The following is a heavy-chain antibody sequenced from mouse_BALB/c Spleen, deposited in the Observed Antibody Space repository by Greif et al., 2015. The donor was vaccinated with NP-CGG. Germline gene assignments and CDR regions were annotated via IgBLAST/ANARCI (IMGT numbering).Heavy chain of an antibody. CDR1: GFTFSDYG. CDR3: ARGHYYYAMDY. CDR2: ISNLAYSI. V-gene: IGHV5-15*02. J-gene: IGHJ4*01. Sequence: EVKLVESGGGLVQPGGSRKLSCAASGFTFSDYGMAWVRQAPGKGPEWVAFISNLAYSIYYADTVTGRFTISRENAKNTLYLEMSSLRSEDTAMYYCARGHYYYAMDYWGQGTSVTVSS.